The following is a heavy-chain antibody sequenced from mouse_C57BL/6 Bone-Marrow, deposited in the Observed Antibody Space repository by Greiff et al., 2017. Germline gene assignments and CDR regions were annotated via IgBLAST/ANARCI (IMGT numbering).Heavy chain of an antibody. CDR1: GYTFTDYY. D-gene: IGHD2-3*01. Sequence: EVQLQESGPVLVKPGASVKMSCKASGYTFTDYYMNWVKQSHGKSLEWIGVINPYNGGTSYNQKFKGKATLTVDKSSSTAYMELNSLTSEDSAVYYCARRAWLLRDYYAMDYWGQGTSVTVSS. CDR3: ARRAWLLRDYYAMDY. CDR2: INPYNGGT. J-gene: IGHJ4*01. V-gene: IGHV1-19*01.